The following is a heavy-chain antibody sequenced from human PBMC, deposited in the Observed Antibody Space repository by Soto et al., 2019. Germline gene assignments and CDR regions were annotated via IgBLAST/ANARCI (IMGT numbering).Heavy chain of an antibody. D-gene: IGHD4-17*01. CDR1: GFTFSSYA. Sequence: AGGSLRLSCAASGFTFSSYAMSWVRQAPGKGLEWVSAISGSGGSTYYADSVKGRFTISRDNSKNTLYLQMNSLRAEDTAVYYCAKDLRMTTVSKPYYYYYYMDVWGKGTTVTVSS. V-gene: IGHV3-23*01. J-gene: IGHJ6*03. CDR3: AKDLRMTTVSKPYYYYYYMDV. CDR2: ISGSGGST.